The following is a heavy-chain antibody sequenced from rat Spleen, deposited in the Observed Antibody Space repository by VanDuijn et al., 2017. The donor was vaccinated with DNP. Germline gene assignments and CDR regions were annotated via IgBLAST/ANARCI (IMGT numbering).Heavy chain of an antibody. CDR2: INTDGDST. J-gene: IGHJ2*01. V-gene: IGHV5-58*01. CDR1: GFTFSGYW. CDR3: AKDSEYYGFQGYFDY. D-gene: IGHD1-6*01. Sequence: EVQIVETGGGLVQPGRSLKVSCVASGFTFSGYWMYWLRQAPGKGLEWVASINTDGDSTYYLESVKGRFTISRANAENTVYLQMNSLRFDDTATYYCAKDSEYYGFQGYFDYWGQGVMVTVSS.